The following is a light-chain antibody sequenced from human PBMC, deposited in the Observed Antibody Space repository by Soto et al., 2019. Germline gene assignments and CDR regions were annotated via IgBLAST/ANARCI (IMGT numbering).Light chain of an antibody. CDR1: SNDVVDYNY. J-gene: IGLJ1*01. V-gene: IGLV2-14*01. Sequence: QSALTQPASVSGSPGQSITISCTGTSNDVVDYNYVSWFQQHPGKAPKLIIYEVRYRPSGVSNRFSGSKSGNTASLTISGLQAEDDADYFCGSFGGTTTRYVFGPGTKLTVL. CDR2: EVR. CDR3: GSFGGTTTRYV.